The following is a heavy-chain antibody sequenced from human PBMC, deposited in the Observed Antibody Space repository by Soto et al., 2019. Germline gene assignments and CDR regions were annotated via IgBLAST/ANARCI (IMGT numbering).Heavy chain of an antibody. CDR3: ARGVYGGGRVSDY. CDR1: GYTFTSYD. J-gene: IGHJ4*02. CDR2: MNPISGNT. Sequence: QVQLVQSGAEVKKPGASVRVSCKASGYTFTSYDINWVRQAAGQGIEWMGWMNPISGNTGYAEKFKGRVTMTRDTSISTAYMELSSLRTEDTGVYYCARGVYGGGRVSDYWGQGTRVTVSS. D-gene: IGHD4-17*01. V-gene: IGHV1-8*01.